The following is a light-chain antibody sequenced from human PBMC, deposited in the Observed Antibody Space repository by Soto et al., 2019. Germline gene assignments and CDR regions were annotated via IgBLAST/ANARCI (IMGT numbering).Light chain of an antibody. CDR1: QSISSY. Sequence: DIQMTQSPSSLSSSVGDTVTITGRSNQSISSYLNWYQQKPGKAPKLLIYAASSLHSGVPSRFSGSASGTDLTLTISSLQPEDFATYYCQQSYSTPRAGFTFGPGTKVDIK. V-gene: IGKV1-39*01. CDR3: QQSYSTPRAGFT. J-gene: IGKJ3*01. CDR2: AAS.